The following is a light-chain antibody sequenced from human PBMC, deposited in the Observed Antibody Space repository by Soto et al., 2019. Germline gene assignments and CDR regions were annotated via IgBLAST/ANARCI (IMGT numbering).Light chain of an antibody. J-gene: IGKJ2*01. Sequence: DIVMTQSPDSLAVSLGERATINCKSSQSVLYSSTNKNFLAWYQQKAGQPPNLLIYWASTRESGVPDRFSGSGSGTDFTLTISSLQAEDVAVYYCQQYYSTPYTFGHGTKLEIK. CDR1: QSVLYSSTNKNF. CDR2: WAS. CDR3: QQYYSTPYT. V-gene: IGKV4-1*01.